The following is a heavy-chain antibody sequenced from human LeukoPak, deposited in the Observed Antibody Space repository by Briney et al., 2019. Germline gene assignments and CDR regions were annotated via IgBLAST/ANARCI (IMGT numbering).Heavy chain of an antibody. CDR1: GGSISGYY. CDR3: ARSPPGWYYDNSGQYYFDT. V-gene: IGHV4-59*08. CDR2: ISFTGNT. Sequence: PSETLSLTCTVSGGSISGYYWSWIRQSPGKRLEWIAYISFTGNTNYNPSLKSRVTISLDTSKTHFSLTLSSLTAADAAVYYCARSPPGWYYDNSGQYYFDTWGQGALVTVSS. D-gene: IGHD3-22*01. J-gene: IGHJ4*02.